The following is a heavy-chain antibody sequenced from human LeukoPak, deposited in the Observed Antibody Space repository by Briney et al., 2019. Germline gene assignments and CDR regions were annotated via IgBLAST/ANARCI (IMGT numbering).Heavy chain of an antibody. J-gene: IGHJ4*02. CDR1: GGSISYYY. CDR2: IYNSGTT. D-gene: IGHD4-17*01. V-gene: IGHV4-4*08. CDR3: AREVPATVTTDY. Sequence: SETLSLTCTVSGGSISYYYWSWLRQPPGKRLEWIGYIYNSGTTRYNPSLKSRVTISVDTSKNQFSLKLSSVTAADTAVYYCAREVPATVTTDYWGQGTLVTVSS.